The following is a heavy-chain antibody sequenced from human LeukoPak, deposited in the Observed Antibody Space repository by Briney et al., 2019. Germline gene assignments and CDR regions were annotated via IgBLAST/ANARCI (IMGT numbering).Heavy chain of an antibody. CDR1: GYTFTSYD. CDR3: ARVPDFWIDY. D-gene: IGHD3-3*01. CDR2: MNPNSGNT. V-gene: IGHV1-8*01. Sequence: ASVKVSCKASGYTFTSYDINWVRQATGQGLEWMGWMNPNSGNTGYAQKFQGRATMTRNTSISTAYMELSSLRSEDTAVYYCARVPDFWIDYWGQGTLVTVSS. J-gene: IGHJ4*02.